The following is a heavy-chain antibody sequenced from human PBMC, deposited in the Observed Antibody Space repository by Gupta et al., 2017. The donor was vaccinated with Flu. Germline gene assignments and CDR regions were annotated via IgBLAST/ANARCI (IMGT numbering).Heavy chain of an antibody. CDR1: GFTVSRNY. D-gene: IGHD3-22*01. CDR2: IYSGGST. Sequence: EVQLVESGGGLVQTGGSLRLSCAASGFTVSRNYMSWVRQAPGKGLEWVSVIYSGGSTYYADSVKGRFTISRDNSKNTLYLQMNSLRAEDTAVYYCARDAGYYDSSGYGNDAFDIWGQGTMVTVSS. CDR3: ARDAGYYDSSGYGNDAFDI. J-gene: IGHJ3*02. V-gene: IGHV3-66*02.